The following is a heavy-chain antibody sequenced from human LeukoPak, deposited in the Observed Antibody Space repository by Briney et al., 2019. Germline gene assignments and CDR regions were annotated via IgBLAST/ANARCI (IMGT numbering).Heavy chain of an antibody. J-gene: IGHJ6*03. Sequence: GGSLRLSCAASGITFSSHAMSWVRQAPGKGLEWVSLINRNGGQTYYGDSVKGRFTISRDNSTNWLYLQMNSLRPEDTAVYYCAKGGAATMRDGYNYYYYYMEVWGRGTTVTVS. CDR3: AKGGAATMRDGYNYYYYYMEV. D-gene: IGHD5-24*01. CDR1: GITFSSHA. V-gene: IGHV3-23*01. CDR2: INRNGGQT.